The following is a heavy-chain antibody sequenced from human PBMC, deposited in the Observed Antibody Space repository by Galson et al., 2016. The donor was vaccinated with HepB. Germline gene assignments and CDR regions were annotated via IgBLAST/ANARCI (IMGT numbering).Heavy chain of an antibody. Sequence: SLRLSCAASGFTFSSYVMSWVRQAPGKGLEWVSGIGGSGGSTSYADSVKGRFTISRDSSKNTLFLQMNSLRVEDTAVYYCGRDVGPWGPGTLVTVSS. CDR2: IGGSGGST. J-gene: IGHJ5*02. CDR1: GFTFSSYV. V-gene: IGHV3-23*01. CDR3: GRDVGP.